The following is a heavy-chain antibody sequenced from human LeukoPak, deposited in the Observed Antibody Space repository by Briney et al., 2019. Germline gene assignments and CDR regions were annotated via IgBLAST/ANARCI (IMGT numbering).Heavy chain of an antibody. Sequence: SETLSLTCTVSGGSISSHYWSWIRQPPGKGLEWIGYIYYSGSTSYNPSLKSRVTISVDTSKNQFSLKLSSVTAADTAVYYCARGSVVPAAMGGWFDPWGQGTLVTVSS. CDR1: GGSISSHY. V-gene: IGHV4-59*11. D-gene: IGHD2-2*01. CDR3: ARGSVVPAAMGGWFDP. J-gene: IGHJ5*02. CDR2: IYYSGST.